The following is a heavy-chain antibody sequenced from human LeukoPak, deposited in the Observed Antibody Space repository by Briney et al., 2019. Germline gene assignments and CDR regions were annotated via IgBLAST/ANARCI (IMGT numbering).Heavy chain of an antibody. Sequence: PSETLSLTCTVSVGSNSGSSYLWGWIRQSPAKGLEWIGSISYSGITHYNPSLKSRVTMSVDTSRNQVSLNLDSVTAADTAVYYCARDSYCSTTSCHLDYWGQGILVTVSS. CDR2: ISYSGIT. CDR3: ARDSYCSTTSCHLDY. CDR1: VGSNSGSSYL. J-gene: IGHJ4*02. D-gene: IGHD2-2*01. V-gene: IGHV4-39*07.